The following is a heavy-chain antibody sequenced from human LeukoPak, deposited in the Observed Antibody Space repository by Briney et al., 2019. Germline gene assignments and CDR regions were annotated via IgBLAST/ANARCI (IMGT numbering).Heavy chain of an antibody. CDR2: IRGGGDT. J-gene: IGHJ4*02. Sequence: PGGSLRLSCAASGFTFTNNALSWFRQAPGKGLEWVSDIRGGGDTYYAESVKGRFTISRDNSKNTLYLQMNSLRAEDTAVYYCAKEPYCSGGSCYHRYFDYWGQGTLVTVSS. V-gene: IGHV3-23*01. D-gene: IGHD2-15*01. CDR1: GFTFTNNA. CDR3: AKEPYCSGGSCYHRYFDY.